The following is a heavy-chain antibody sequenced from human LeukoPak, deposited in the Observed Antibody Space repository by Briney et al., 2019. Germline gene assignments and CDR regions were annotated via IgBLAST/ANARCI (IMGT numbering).Heavy chain of an antibody. CDR2: IRYDGSYN. V-gene: IGHV3-30*02. Sequence: PGGSLRLSCAASGSIFSSSGMHWVRQAPGKGLEWVAFIRYDGSYNYYADSVKGRFTISRDSSKKTLYLQMNSLRVEDTAVYYCAKAMTTVTPFDYWGQGTLVTVSS. CDR3: AKAMTTVTPFDY. CDR1: GSIFSSSG. D-gene: IGHD4-17*01. J-gene: IGHJ4*02.